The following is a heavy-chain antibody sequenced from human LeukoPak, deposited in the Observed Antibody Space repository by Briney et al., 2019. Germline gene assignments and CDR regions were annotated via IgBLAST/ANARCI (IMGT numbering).Heavy chain of an antibody. V-gene: IGHV3-7*01. D-gene: IGHD3-22*01. CDR3: ARDPGRGYDI. J-gene: IGHJ3*02. Sequence: GGSLRLSCAASGFTFATYWMAWVRQAPGKGLEWVSVIKHDGREKKSVDSVKGRFTVSRDNAKNSLYLQMNSRSAEDTAVYYCARDPGRGYDIWGQGTMVTVSS. CDR2: IKHDGREK. CDR1: GFTFATYW.